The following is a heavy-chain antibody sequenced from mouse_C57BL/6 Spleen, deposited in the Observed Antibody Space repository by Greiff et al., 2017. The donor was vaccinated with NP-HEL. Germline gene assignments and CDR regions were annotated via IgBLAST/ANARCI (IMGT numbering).Heavy chain of an antibody. J-gene: IGHJ3*01. V-gene: IGHV1-53*01. Sequence: QVQLQQPGTELVKPGASVKLSCKASGYTFTSYWMHWVKQRPGQGLEWIGNINPSNGGTNYNEKFKSKGTLTVDKASSTACMQLSSLTSEDSAMCCCDRWLLRACWGKGTLVTVSA. CDR2: INPSNGGT. D-gene: IGHD2-2*01. CDR1: GYTFTSYW. CDR3: DRWLLRAC.